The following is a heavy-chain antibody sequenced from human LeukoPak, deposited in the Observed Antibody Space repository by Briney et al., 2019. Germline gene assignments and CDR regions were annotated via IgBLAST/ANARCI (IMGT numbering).Heavy chain of an antibody. V-gene: IGHV3-15*01. Sequence: GGSLRLSCAASGFTFSNAWMSWVRQAPGKGLEWVGRIXSKTDGGTTDYAAPVKGRFTISRDDSKNTLYLQMDSLKTEDTAVYYCLPXCXGXXYSLDYWGQGTLXTVSS. D-gene: IGHD2-21*01. CDR1: GFTFSNAW. J-gene: IGHJ4*02. CDR2: IXSKTDGGTT. CDR3: LPXCXGXXYSLDY.